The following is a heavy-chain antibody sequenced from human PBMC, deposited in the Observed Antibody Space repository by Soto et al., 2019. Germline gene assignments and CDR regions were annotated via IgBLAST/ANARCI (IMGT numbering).Heavy chain of an antibody. CDR3: ARAGFVSGWNEFSGMDV. D-gene: IGHD6-19*01. CDR1: GVTFSTST. J-gene: IGHJ6*02. Sequence: VQLVQSGAEVRKPGSSVKVSCQVSGVTFSTSTITWVRQAPGQGLEWMGSIIPILGTAKSTQKFQGRVTITADESAIVAYMELSSLTSEDTAVYYCARAGFVSGWNEFSGMDVWGQGTTVTFSS. V-gene: IGHV1-69*11. CDR2: IIPILGTA.